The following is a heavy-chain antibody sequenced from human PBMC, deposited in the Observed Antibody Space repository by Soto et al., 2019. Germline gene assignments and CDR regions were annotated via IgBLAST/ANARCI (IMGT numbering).Heavy chain of an antibody. Sequence: GASVKVSCKASGYTFTSYAMHWVRQAPGQRLEWMGWINAGNGNTKYSQKFQGRVTITRDTSASTAYMELSSLRSEDTAVYYCARGRRTYYDFWSGLQRLTDYYGMDVWGQGTTVTVSS. D-gene: IGHD3-3*01. CDR2: INAGNGNT. V-gene: IGHV1-3*01. J-gene: IGHJ6*02. CDR1: GYTFTSYA. CDR3: ARGRRTYYDFWSGLQRLTDYYGMDV.